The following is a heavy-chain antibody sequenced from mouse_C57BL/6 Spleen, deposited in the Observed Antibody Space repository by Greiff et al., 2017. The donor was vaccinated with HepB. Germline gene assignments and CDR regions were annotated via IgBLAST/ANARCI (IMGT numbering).Heavy chain of an antibody. D-gene: IGHD3-2*02. J-gene: IGHJ3*01. CDR3: AIGDQLRLRPFAY. Sequence: VQLQQSGAELVKPGASVKVSCKASGYTFTSYWMHWVKQRPGQGLEWIGRIHPSDSDTNYNQKFKGKATLTVDKSSSTANMQLSSLTSEDSAVYYCAIGDQLRLRPFAYWGQGTLVTVSA. V-gene: IGHV1-74*01. CDR2: IHPSDSDT. CDR1: GYTFTSYW.